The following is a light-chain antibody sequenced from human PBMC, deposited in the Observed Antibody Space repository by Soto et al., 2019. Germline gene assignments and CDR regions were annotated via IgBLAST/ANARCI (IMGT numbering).Light chain of an antibody. CDR2: DAS. J-gene: IGKJ1*01. V-gene: IGKV1-5*01. CDR1: RSISDW. CDR3: LQYSSHSWT. Sequence: DIQMTHSPSSLSPSVGDRVTITCRASRSISDWLAWYQQKPGKAPELLIFDASNLKSGVSSRFSGSGSGTEFTLTISRMQPDAVANYYCLQYSSHSWTFGQGTKVDIK.